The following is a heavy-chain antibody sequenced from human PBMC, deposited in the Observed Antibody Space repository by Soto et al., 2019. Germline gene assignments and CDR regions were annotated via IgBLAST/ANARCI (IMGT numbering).Heavy chain of an antibody. CDR1: GGSFSGYY. CDR3: ARVAAAAPYYYYYYRDV. Sequence: QVQLQQWGAGLLKPSETLSLTCAVYGGSFSGYYWSWIRQPPGKGLEWIGEINHSGSTNYSPSLKCRVTISVDTSKHQFSLKLSSVGAAVTAVYYCARVAAAAPYYYYYYRDVWGKGTTVAVSS. J-gene: IGHJ6*03. V-gene: IGHV4-34*01. D-gene: IGHD2-15*01. CDR2: INHSGST.